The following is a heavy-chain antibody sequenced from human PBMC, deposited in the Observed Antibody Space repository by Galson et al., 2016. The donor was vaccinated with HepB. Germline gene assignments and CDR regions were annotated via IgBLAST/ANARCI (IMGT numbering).Heavy chain of an antibody. CDR3: ARELQFFPRDGRPGAFHI. CDR2: IYTTGNT. V-gene: IGHV4-61*02. J-gene: IGHJ3*02. D-gene: IGHD6-25*01. Sequence: LSLTCSVSGDSISRGNYYWSWIRQPAGKALEWIGRIYTTGNTNYNPSLKSRVTISVDTSNNQFSLRLSSVTAADTAVYYCARELQFFPRDGRPGAFHIWGQGTMVTVSS. CDR1: GDSISRGNYY.